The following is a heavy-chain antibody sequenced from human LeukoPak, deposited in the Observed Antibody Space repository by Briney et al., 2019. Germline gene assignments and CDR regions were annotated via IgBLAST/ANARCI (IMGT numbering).Heavy chain of an antibody. CDR2: ISGSGGST. V-gene: IGHV3-23*01. D-gene: IGHD3-16*01. CDR3: AKDPVVGITLGIEDY. Sequence: PGGSLRLSCAASGFTFSSYAMSWVRQAPGKGLEWVSAISGSGGSTYYADSVKGRFTISRDNSKNTLYLQMNSLRAEDTAVYYCAKDPVVGITLGIEDYWGQGTLVTVSS. J-gene: IGHJ4*02. CDR1: GFTFSSYA.